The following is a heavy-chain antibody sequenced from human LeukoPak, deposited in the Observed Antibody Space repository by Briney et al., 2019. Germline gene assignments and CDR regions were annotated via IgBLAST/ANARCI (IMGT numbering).Heavy chain of an antibody. J-gene: IGHJ4*02. CDR1: GFTFRLYG. CDR3: AKARAGGYNYGPFDY. CDR2: ISGGGETT. Sequence: GVSLRLSCAASGFTFRLYGMNWVRQAPGKGLEWVSAISGGGETTTYTDSVKGRFTISRDNSKNTVYLQMNSLSAEDTAVYYCAKARAGGYNYGPFDYWGQGTLVTVSS. D-gene: IGHD5-18*01. V-gene: IGHV3-23*01.